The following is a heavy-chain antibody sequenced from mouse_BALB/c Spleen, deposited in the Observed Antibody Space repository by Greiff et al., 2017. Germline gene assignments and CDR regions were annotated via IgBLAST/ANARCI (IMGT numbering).Heavy chain of an antibody. V-gene: IGHV1-62-2*01. CDR2: FYPGSGSI. Sequence: QVLLQQSGAGLVKPGASVKLSCKASGYTFTEYVIHWVQQRSGQGLEWIGWFYPGSGSIKYNEKFKDKATLTTDKSSSTVYMELSSLTSEDSAVDFYARHEDYDGSRAWFAYGGQGTLVTVSA. J-gene: IGHJ3*01. CDR3: ARHEDYDGSRAWFAY. CDR1: GYTFTEYV. D-gene: IGHD1-1*01.